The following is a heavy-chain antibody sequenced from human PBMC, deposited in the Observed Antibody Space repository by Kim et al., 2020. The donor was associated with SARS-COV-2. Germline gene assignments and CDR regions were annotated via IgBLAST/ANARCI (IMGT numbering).Heavy chain of an antibody. J-gene: IGHJ4*02. Sequence: SETLSLTCTVSGGSVSSGSYYWSWIRQPPGKGLEWIGYIYYSGSTNYNPSLKSRVTISVDTSKNQFSLKLSSVTAADTAVYYCAGGLEMATTGPGGYWGQGTLVTVSS. V-gene: IGHV4-61*01. CDR3: AGGLEMATTGPGGY. CDR1: GGSVSSGSYY. CDR2: IYYSGST. D-gene: IGHD5-12*01.